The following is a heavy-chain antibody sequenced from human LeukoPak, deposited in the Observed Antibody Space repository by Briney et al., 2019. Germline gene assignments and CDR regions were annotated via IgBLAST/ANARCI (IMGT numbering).Heavy chain of an antibody. J-gene: IGHJ3*02. CDR3: AREGYYDSSGYRMVGAFDI. CDR2: IYHSGST. Sequence: SETLSLTCAVSGGSISSGGYSWSWIRQPPGKGLEWIGYIYHSGSTYYKPSLKSRVTISVDRSKIQFSLKLSSVTAADTAVYYCAREGYYDSSGYRMVGAFDIWGQGTMVTVSS. V-gene: IGHV4-30-2*01. CDR1: GGSISSGGYS. D-gene: IGHD3-22*01.